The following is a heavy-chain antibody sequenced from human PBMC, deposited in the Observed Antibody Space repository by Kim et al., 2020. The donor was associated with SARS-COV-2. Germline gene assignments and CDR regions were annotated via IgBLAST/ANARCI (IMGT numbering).Heavy chain of an antibody. CDR2: VHTSGNN. Sequence: SETLSLICTVSDGSISRYYWSWIRQPPGRGLEWIGRVHTSGNNVYNPSLKTRLTMSIDTSKNQFSLKLSSVTAADTAVYYCAKGSSAEEDAFDIWGQG. D-gene: IGHD6-25*01. V-gene: IGHV4-4*07. CDR1: DGSISRYY. J-gene: IGHJ3*02. CDR3: AKGSSAEEDAFDI.